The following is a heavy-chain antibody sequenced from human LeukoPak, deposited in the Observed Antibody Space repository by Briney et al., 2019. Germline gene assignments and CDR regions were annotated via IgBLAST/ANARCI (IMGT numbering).Heavy chain of an antibody. J-gene: IGHJ6*02. CDR2: ISTGSIYI. CDR1: GFSFSGYS. CDR3: ARETLHSGIVGTTDYYYGMDV. V-gene: IGHV3-21*01. D-gene: IGHD1-26*01. Sequence: GGSLRLSCAASGFSFSGYSMNWVRQAPGKGLEWVSFISTGSIYIYYADSVKGRFTISRDNAKNSLYLQMNSLRAEDTAVYYCARETLHSGIVGTTDYYYGMDVWGQGTTVTVSS.